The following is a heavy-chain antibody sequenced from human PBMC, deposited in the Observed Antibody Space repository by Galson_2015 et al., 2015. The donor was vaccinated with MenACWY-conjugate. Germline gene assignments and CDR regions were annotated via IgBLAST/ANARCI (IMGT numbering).Heavy chain of an antibody. CDR2: IKQDGSEQ. J-gene: IGHJ4*02. CDR1: GFTFSSYW. CDR3: ATVRGYYYHCFDH. D-gene: IGHD3-22*01. Sequence: SLRLSCAASGFTFSSYWMSWVRQAPGKGLEWVANIKQDGSEQYYVDSMKGRFTISRDNAKNSLYLQMNSLRAEDTAVYYCATVRGYYYHCFDHWGQGTLVTVSS. V-gene: IGHV3-7*03.